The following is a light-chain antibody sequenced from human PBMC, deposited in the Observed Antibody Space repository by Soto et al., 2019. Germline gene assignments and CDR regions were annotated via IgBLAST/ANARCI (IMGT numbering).Light chain of an antibody. CDR2: DAS. Sequence: EIVLTQSPATLSLSPGERATLSCRASQSVSSYLAWYQQTPGQAPRLLIHDASYRATGIPARFSGSGSGTDFTLTISSLEPEDFVVYYCQQRSNWPPTFGPGTRVDIK. CDR1: QSVSSY. V-gene: IGKV3-11*01. J-gene: IGKJ3*01. CDR3: QQRSNWPPT.